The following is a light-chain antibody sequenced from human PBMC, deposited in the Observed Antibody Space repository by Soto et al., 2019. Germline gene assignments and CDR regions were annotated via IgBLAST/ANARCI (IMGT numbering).Light chain of an antibody. J-gene: IGLJ1*01. CDR2: EVT. V-gene: IGLV2-14*01. CDR1: SRDVGGYNY. Sequence: QSVLTQPASVSRAPGQSITISCTGTSRDVGGYNYVSWYQQHPGTAPKLMIYEVTDRPSGVSPRFSGSKSGNTASLTISGLRADDAADYYCSSYPSSSPLVFGTGTKVTVL. CDR3: SSYPSSSPLV.